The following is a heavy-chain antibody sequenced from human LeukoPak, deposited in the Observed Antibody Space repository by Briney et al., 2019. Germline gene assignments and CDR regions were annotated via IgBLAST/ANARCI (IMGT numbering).Heavy chain of an antibody. Sequence: PGGSLRLSCAASGFTFSSYDMHWVRQATGKGLEWVSAIGTAGDTYYPGSVKGRFTISRENAKNSLYLQMNSLRAGDTAVYYCARQGYDISTGYMIDYWGQGTLVTVSS. J-gene: IGHJ4*02. CDR1: GFTFSSYD. D-gene: IGHD3-9*01. V-gene: IGHV3-13*01. CDR2: IGTAGDT. CDR3: ARQGYDISTGYMIDY.